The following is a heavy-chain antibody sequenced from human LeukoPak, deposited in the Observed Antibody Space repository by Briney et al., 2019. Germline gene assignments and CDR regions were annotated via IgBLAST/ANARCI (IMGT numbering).Heavy chain of an antibody. J-gene: IGHJ3*02. CDR1: GFTFSTYS. CDR2: ISSSSSTI. Sequence: PGGSLRLSCAASGFTFSTYSMNWVRHDPGKGLELVSRISSSSSTIYYADSVKGRFTISRDNAKNSLYLQMNSLRAEDTTVYYCARDWYGAFDIWGQGTMVTVSS. V-gene: IGHV3-48*01. CDR3: ARDWYGAFDI. D-gene: IGHD6-13*01.